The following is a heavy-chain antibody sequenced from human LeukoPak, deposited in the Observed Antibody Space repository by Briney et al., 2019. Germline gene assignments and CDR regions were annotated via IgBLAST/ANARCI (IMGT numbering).Heavy chain of an antibody. CDR2: ISWDGGST. CDR3: AKAFGRRIVVVPAARDGD. Sequence: PGGSLRLSSAASGFTFDDYAMHWVRQAPGKGLEWVFLISWDGGSTYYADSVKGRLTISRDNSKNSLFLKMNSLRAEDTALYYCAKAFGRRIVVVPAARDGDWGQGTLVTVSS. CDR1: GFTFDDYA. D-gene: IGHD2-2*01. J-gene: IGHJ4*02. V-gene: IGHV3-43D*04.